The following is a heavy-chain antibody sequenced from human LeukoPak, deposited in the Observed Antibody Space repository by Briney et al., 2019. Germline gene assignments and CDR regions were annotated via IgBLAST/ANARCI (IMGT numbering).Heavy chain of an antibody. J-gene: IGHJ6*03. CDR2: IYYSGST. CDR3: ARDTEYCSSTSCPVYYYYYYMDV. Sequence: SETLSLTCTVSGGSISSYYWSWIRQPPGKGLEWIGYIYYSGSTNYNPSLKSRVTISVDTSKNQFSLKLSSVTAADTAVYYCARDTEYCSSTSCPVYYYYYYMDVWGKGTTVTVSS. V-gene: IGHV4-59*12. CDR1: GGSISSYY. D-gene: IGHD2-2*01.